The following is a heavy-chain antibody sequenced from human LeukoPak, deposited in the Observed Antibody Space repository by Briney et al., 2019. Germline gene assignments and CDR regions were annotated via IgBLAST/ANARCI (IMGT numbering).Heavy chain of an antibody. Sequence: GASVKVSCKASGYSFTDYYIHWVRQAPGQGLEWMGWIYPNSGVTNYAQSFQGRVTVTRDTSISTAYMDLSSLTSDDTAVYFCVRDVRAGRNDAFDIWGQGTVVTVSS. D-gene: IGHD1-14*01. J-gene: IGHJ3*02. CDR1: GYSFTDYY. CDR2: IYPNSGVT. V-gene: IGHV1-2*02. CDR3: VRDVRAGRNDAFDI.